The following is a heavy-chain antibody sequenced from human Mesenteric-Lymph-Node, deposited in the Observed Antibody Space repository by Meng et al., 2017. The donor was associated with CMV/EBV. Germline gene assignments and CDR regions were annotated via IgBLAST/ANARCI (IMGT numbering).Heavy chain of an antibody. CDR1: SRSY. V-gene: IGHV4-39*07. J-gene: IGHJ6*02. CDR2: IYYSGST. D-gene: IGHD6-13*01. CDR3: ARDPPVWYNSSYDYYYGMDV. Sequence: SRSYWGWIRQPPGKGLGWIGSIYYSGSTYYNPSLKSRVTISVDTSKNQFSLKLSSVTAADTAVYYCARDPPVWYNSSYDYYYGMDVWGQGTTVTVSS.